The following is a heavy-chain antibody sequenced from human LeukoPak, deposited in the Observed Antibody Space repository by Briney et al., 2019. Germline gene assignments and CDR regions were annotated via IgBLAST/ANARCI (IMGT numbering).Heavy chain of an antibody. J-gene: IGHJ4*02. CDR2: IYTSGST. Sequence: SETLSLTCAVSGYSISSGYYWGWIRQPAGKGLEWIGRIYTSGSTNYNPSLKSRVTISVDTSKNQFSLKLSSVTAADTAVYYCARAFHCSSTSCYTRGLDYWGQGTLVTVSS. D-gene: IGHD2-2*02. V-gene: IGHV4-61*02. CDR3: ARAFHCSSTSCYTRGLDY. CDR1: GYSISSGYY.